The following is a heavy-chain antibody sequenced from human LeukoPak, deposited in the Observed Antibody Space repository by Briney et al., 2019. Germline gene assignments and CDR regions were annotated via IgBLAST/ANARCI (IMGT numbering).Heavy chain of an antibody. J-gene: IGHJ3*02. CDR3: ARYIVGATNDAFDI. Sequence: GGSLRLSCAASGFKFSNYAMHWVRQAPGKGLEWVSSISSSSSYIYYADSVKGRFTISRDNAKNSLYLQMNSLRAEDTAVYYCARYIVGATNDAFDIWGQGTMVTVSS. CDR1: GFKFSNYA. CDR2: ISSSSSYI. D-gene: IGHD1-26*01. V-gene: IGHV3-21*01.